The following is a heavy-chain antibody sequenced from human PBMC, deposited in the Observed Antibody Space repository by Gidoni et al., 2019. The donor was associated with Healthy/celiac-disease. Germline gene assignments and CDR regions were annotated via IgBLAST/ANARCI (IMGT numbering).Heavy chain of an antibody. CDR2: IYYSGRT. J-gene: IGHJ4*02. Sequence: QVQLQESGPGLVKPSETLSLTCTVSGGSISSYYWSWIRQPPGKGLEWIGYIYYSGRTNYNPSLKSRVTISVDTSKNQFSLKLSSVTAADTAVYYCAREGGRFDYWGQGTLVTVSS. V-gene: IGHV4-59*13. CDR1: GGSISSYY. D-gene: IGHD2-15*01. CDR3: AREGGRFDY.